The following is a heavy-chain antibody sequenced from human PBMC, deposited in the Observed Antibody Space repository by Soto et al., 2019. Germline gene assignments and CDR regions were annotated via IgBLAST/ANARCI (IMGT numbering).Heavy chain of an antibody. CDR2: IYYSGST. CDR3: VSQRGRLFPGGGDY. CDR1: GGSISSGGYY. D-gene: IGHD6-25*01. V-gene: IGHV4-31*03. J-gene: IGHJ4*02. Sequence: QVQLQESGPGLVKPSQTLSLTCTVSGGSISSGGYYWSWIRQHPGKGLEWIGYIYYSGSTYYNPSHKGRVPISVETSKNQFPLNLGSGTAGDTAVYYGVSQRGRLFPGGGDYWGQGTLVTVSS.